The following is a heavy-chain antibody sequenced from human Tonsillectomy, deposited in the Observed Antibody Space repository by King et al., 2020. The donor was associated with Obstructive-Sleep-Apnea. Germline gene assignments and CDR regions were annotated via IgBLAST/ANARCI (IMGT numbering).Heavy chain of an antibody. J-gene: IGHJ4*02. Sequence: VQLQQWGAGLLKPSETLSLTCAVYGGSFSGYYWSWIRQPPGKGLEWIGEINHSGSTNYNPSLKSRVTISLDTSKNQFSLKLSSVTAADTAVYYCARGRVYYYGSGSYILDYWGQGTLVTVSS. CDR2: INHSGST. CDR3: ARGRVYYYGSGSYILDY. D-gene: IGHD3-10*01. V-gene: IGHV4-34*01. CDR1: GGSFSGYY.